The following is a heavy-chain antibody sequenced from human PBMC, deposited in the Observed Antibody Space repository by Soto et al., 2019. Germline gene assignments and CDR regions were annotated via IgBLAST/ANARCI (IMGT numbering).Heavy chain of an antibody. CDR3: ARSTVPYSRGMDV. D-gene: IGHD2-15*01. Sequence: GGSLRLSCAASGFTFTSYEMNWVRQAPGKGLEWISYISSGGSTIYYAGSVKGRFTISRDNAKNSLYLQMNSLRAEDTALYYCARSTVPYSRGMDVWGPGTTVTVSS. J-gene: IGHJ6*02. CDR2: ISSGGSTI. CDR1: GFTFTSYE. V-gene: IGHV3-48*03.